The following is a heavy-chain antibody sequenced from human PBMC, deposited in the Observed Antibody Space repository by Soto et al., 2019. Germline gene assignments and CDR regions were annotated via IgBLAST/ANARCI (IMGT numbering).Heavy chain of an antibody. J-gene: IGHJ5*02. CDR1: GGSISSGGYY. D-gene: IGHD6-25*01. Sequence: SETLSLTCTVSGGSISSGGYYWSWIRQHPGKGLEWIGYIYYSGSTYYNPSLKSRVTISVDTSKNQFSLKLSSVTAADTAMYYCARASHPAGVHKGKPFDPWGQGTLVTVSS. V-gene: IGHV4-31*03. CDR3: ARASHPAGVHKGKPFDP. CDR2: IYYSGST.